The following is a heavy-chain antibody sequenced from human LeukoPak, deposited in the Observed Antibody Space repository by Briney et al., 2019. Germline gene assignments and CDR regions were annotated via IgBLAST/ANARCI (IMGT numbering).Heavy chain of an antibody. V-gene: IGHV5-10-1*01. CDR3: ARDYCSGGSCYSYYYYGMDV. Sequence: GESLKISCKGSGYSFTSYWISWVRQMPGKGLEWMGRIDPSDSYTNYSPSFQSHVTISADKSISTAYLQWSSLKASDTAMYYCARDYCSGGSCYSYYYYGMDVWGKGTTVTVSS. CDR1: GYSFTSYW. CDR2: IDPSDSYT. J-gene: IGHJ6*04. D-gene: IGHD2-15*01.